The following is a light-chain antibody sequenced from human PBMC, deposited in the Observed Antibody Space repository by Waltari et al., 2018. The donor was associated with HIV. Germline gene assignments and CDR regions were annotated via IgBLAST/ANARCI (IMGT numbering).Light chain of an antibody. Sequence: QSVLTQPPSASGTPGQRVTISCPGSSSNIGSKYVYWYQQLPGTAPKLLIYRNNQRPSGVPDRFSGSKSGTSASLAISGLRSEDEADYYCAAWDDSLLFGGGTKLTVL. V-gene: IGLV1-47*01. CDR1: SSNIGSKY. J-gene: IGLJ2*01. CDR2: RNN. CDR3: AAWDDSLL.